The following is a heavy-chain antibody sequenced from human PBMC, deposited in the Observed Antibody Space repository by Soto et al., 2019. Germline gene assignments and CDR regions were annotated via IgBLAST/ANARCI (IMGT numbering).Heavy chain of an antibody. Sequence: GGSLRLSCAASGFTFSSYGMHWVRPAPGKGLEWVAVIWYDGSNKYYADSVKGRFTISRDNSKNTLYLQMNSLRAEDTAVYYCVSAAAGSRAFDIWGQGTMVTVSS. CDR3: VSAAAGSRAFDI. CDR2: IWYDGSNK. V-gene: IGHV3-33*01. CDR1: GFTFSSYG. J-gene: IGHJ3*02. D-gene: IGHD6-13*01.